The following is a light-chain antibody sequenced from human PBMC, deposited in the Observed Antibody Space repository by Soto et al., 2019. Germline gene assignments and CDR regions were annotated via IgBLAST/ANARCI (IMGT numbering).Light chain of an antibody. V-gene: IGKV1-27*01. Sequence: DIQMTQSTSSLSASVGDRVTITCRASQGIRNYLAWYQQIPGKVPKLLISAASTFQSGVPSRFSGSGSGTYFTLTISSLQPEDVATYYCQKYTNVPAFGGWTKVEIK. CDR3: QKYTNVPA. CDR2: AAS. CDR1: QGIRNY. J-gene: IGKJ4*01.